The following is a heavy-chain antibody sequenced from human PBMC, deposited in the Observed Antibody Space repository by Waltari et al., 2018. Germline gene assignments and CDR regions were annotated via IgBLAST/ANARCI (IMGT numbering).Heavy chain of an antibody. CDR3: AIHGYSYTYWYFDL. CDR2: IYYSGRS. V-gene: IGHV4-39*01. Sequence: QLQLQESGPGLVKPSETLSLTCTVSGGSISSSDYYLGWIRQPPGKGLEYIGTIYYSGRSYYNPSLKSRVTISVDTSKNQFSLKLSSVTAADTAVYYCAIHGYSYTYWYFDLWGRGTLVTVSS. D-gene: IGHD5-18*01. CDR1: GGSISSSDYY. J-gene: IGHJ2*01.